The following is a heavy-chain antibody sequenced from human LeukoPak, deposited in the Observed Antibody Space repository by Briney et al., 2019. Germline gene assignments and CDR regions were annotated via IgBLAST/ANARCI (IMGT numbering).Heavy chain of an antibody. Sequence: PGGSLRLSCAASGFTFSSYSMNWVRQAPGKGLEWVSSISSSSSYIYYADSVKGRFTISRDNSKKTLYLQMNSLRAEDTAVYYCAKEGVLTGYYSEFYFDYWGQGTLVTVSS. CDR2: ISSSSSYI. CDR1: GFTFSSYS. V-gene: IGHV3-21*01. J-gene: IGHJ4*02. CDR3: AKEGVLTGYYSEFYFDY. D-gene: IGHD3-9*01.